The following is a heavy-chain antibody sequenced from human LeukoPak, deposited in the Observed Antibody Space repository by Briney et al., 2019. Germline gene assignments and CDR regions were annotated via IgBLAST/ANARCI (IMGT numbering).Heavy chain of an antibody. CDR3: ARTTYSSGSFDI. V-gene: IGHV4-4*09. CDR1: GGSISSHY. J-gene: IGHJ3*02. CDR2: IYPSGST. Sequence: PSETLSLTCTVSGGSISSHYRTWIRQPPGKGLEWIGYIYPSGSTNYNPSLKSRVTISGDTSKNQFSLKLSSVTAADTAVYYCARTTYSSGSFDIWGQGTMVTVSS. D-gene: IGHD6-19*01.